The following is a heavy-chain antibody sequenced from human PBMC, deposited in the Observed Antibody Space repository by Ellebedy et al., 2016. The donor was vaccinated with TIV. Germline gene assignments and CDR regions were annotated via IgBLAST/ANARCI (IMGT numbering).Heavy chain of an antibody. J-gene: IGHJ3*02. V-gene: IGHV1-2*04. D-gene: IGHD2-21*01. Sequence: ASVKVSXKASGGTFSSYAISWVRQAPGQGLEWMGWINPNSGGTNYAQKFQGWVTMTRDTSISTAYMELSRLRSDDTAVYYCATSIEGDAFDIWGQGTMVTVSS. CDR1: GGTFSSYA. CDR2: INPNSGGT. CDR3: ATSIEGDAFDI.